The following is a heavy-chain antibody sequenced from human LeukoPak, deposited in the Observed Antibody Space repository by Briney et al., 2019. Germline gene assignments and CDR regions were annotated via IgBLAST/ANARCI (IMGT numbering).Heavy chain of an antibody. D-gene: IGHD6-13*01. CDR3: ASGGYVDWFDP. Sequence: SETLSLTCTVSGGSISSYYWSWIRQPPGKGLEWIGYIFYSGSTNYNPSLKSRVTISIDTSKNQFSLKLTSVTAADTAVYYCASGGYVDWFDPWGQGTLVTVSS. J-gene: IGHJ5*02. CDR1: GGSISSYY. CDR2: IFYSGST. V-gene: IGHV4-59*08.